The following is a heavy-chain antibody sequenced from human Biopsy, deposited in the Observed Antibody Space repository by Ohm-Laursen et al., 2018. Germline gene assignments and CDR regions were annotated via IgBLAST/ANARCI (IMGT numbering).Heavy chain of an antibody. CDR1: GDSISSYY. D-gene: IGHD6-19*01. CDR3: ARGRRTSGWPYFAN. Sequence: TLSLTCTVSGDSISSYYWSWIRQPPGKGLQWIGYVYYTGSTDYNPSLQSRVTISVDTSKNQFSLKLSSVIAADTAVYYCARGRRTSGWPYFANWGQGTLVTVSS. V-gene: IGHV4-59*01. J-gene: IGHJ4*02. CDR2: VYYTGST.